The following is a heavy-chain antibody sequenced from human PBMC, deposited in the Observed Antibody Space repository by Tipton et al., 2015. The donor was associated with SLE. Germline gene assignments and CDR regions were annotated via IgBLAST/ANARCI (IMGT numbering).Heavy chain of an antibody. J-gene: IGHJ6*02. CDR2: MHYGGGT. Sequence: TLSLTCTVSGGSISSGAYYWGWIRQPPGKGLEWIGSMHYGGGTFFNPSLESRVTISLDTSKNQFSLMLSSVTAADTAVYYCARLSGSEPAVWGQGTTVTVSS. D-gene: IGHD1-26*01. V-gene: IGHV4-39*07. CDR3: ARLSGSEPAV. CDR1: GGSISSGAYY.